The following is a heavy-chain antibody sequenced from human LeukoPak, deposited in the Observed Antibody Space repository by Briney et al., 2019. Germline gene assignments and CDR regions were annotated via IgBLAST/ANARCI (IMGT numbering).Heavy chain of an antibody. V-gene: IGHV5-51*01. D-gene: IGHD3-16*02. J-gene: IGHJ4*02. CDR1: GYSFTDYW. Sequence: GESLKISCRASGYSFTDYWIAWVRQMPGKGLEWMGILYPGNSDTRYSPSFQGQVTISADKSISTVYLQWRSLEASDTAMYFCARLPQSVNFDYWGQGTLVTVSS. CDR2: LYPGNSDT. CDR3: ARLPQSVNFDY.